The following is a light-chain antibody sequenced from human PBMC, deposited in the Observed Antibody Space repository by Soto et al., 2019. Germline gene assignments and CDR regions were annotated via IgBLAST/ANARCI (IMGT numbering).Light chain of an antibody. Sequence: DIVMTQSPDSLAVSLGERATINCKSSQSVLRSSNNKNYLAWYQQKSGQPPKLLIYWASTRGSGVPDRFSGSGSGTDFTLTISILQAEDVSVYYCQQHQNTPNPFGGGTKVEIK. CDR2: WAS. CDR3: QQHQNTPNP. J-gene: IGKJ4*01. V-gene: IGKV4-1*01. CDR1: QSVLRSSNNKNY.